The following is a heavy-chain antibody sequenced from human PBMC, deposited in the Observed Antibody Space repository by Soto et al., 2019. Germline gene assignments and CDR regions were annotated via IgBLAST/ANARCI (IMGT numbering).Heavy chain of an antibody. J-gene: IGHJ6*02. CDR3: ASGGYQLLYYHYYGMDV. V-gene: IGHV4-34*01. D-gene: IGHD2-2*01. CDR2: INHSGST. CDR1: GGSFSGYY. Sequence: SETLSLTCAVYGGSFSGYYWSWIRQPPGKGLEWIGEINHSGSTNYNPSLKSRVTISVDTSKNQFSLKLSSVTAADTAVYYCASGGYQLLYYHYYGMDVWGQGTTVTVSS.